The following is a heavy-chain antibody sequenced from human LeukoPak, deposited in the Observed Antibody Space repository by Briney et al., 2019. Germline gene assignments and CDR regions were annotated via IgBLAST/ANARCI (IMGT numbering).Heavy chain of an antibody. CDR2: INHSGST. V-gene: IGHV4-34*01. CDR1: GGSFSGYF. D-gene: IGHD6-6*01. CDR3: ARGWGSSRDH. J-gene: IGHJ4*02. Sequence: SETLSLTCAVYGGSFSGYFWSWIRQPPGKGLEWIGEINHSGSTDYNPSLKSRVTISVGTSKKQFSLKLSSVTAADTAVYYCARGWGSSRDHWGQGTLVTVSS.